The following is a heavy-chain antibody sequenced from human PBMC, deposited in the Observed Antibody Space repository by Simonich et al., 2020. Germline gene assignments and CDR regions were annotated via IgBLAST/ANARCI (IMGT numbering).Heavy chain of an antibody. D-gene: IGHD6-6*01. V-gene: IGHV3-43D*04. Sequence: EVQLVESGGVVVQPGGSLRLSCAASGFPFDDFAMHWVLQAPGKGLELVSLISGDVCSTYYEDSVKGRFTIARDNSKNALYLQMNSLRAEDTALYYCAKARVAARHYYYYGMDVWGQGTTVTVSS. J-gene: IGHJ6*02. CDR1: GFPFDDFA. CDR2: ISGDVCST. CDR3: AKARVAARHYYYYGMDV.